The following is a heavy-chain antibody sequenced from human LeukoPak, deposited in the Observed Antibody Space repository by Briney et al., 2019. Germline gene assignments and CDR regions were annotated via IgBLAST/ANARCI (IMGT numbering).Heavy chain of an antibody. CDR1: GGSISTYY. CDR2: IYYSGST. D-gene: IGHD6-19*01. V-gene: IGHV4-59*08. Sequence: SETLSLTCAVYGGSISTYYWTWIRQPPGKGLEWIGYIYYSGSTNYNPSLKSRVTISLDASKNQFSLNLSSVTAADTAVYYCARPYNSGYYSLGFDIWGQGTMVTVSS. J-gene: IGHJ3*02. CDR3: ARPYNSGYYSLGFDI.